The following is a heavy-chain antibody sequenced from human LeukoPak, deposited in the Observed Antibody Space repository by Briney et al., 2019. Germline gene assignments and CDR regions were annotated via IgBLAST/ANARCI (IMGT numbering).Heavy chain of an antibody. CDR2: IKLDGSEK. CDR3: ARDQYDTWSRRGNFDS. D-gene: IGHD3-3*01. V-gene: IGHV3-7*03. Sequence: GGSLRLSCVASGFTFGKYWLSWVRQAPGKGLEWVANIKLDGSEKNYVDSVKGRFTISRDNTKNSLYLQMNSLRVEDTAVFYCARDQYDTWSRRGNFDSWGQGTLVIVSS. J-gene: IGHJ4*02. CDR1: GFTFGKYW.